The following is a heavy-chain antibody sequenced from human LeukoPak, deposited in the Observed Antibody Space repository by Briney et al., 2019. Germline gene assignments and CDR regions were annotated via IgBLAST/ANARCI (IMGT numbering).Heavy chain of an antibody. J-gene: IGHJ4*02. CDR2: VYQSGST. CDR1: VTPTVGTYC. D-gene: IGHD5/OR15-5a*01. Sequence: SETLSPTSALSLVTPTVGTYCCDWIRHPPGKGLEWIGSVYQSGSTYYNPSLKSRVTISGDTSKNQFSLKLRSVTAARTAVYFCATGAGLAVSHLWGQGTLVTVSS. CDR3: ATGAGLAVSHL. V-gene: IGHV4-39*01.